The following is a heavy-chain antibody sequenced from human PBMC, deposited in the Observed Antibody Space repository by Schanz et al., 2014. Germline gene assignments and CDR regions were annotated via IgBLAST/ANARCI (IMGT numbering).Heavy chain of an antibody. D-gene: IGHD3-3*01. CDR3: VRDSFFAFDY. J-gene: IGHJ4*02. V-gene: IGHV3-23*04. CDR2: ISGSGGST. CDR1: GFNFSDYA. Sequence: EVQLVESGGGVVRPGGSLRLSCAASGFNFSDYAMCWVRQAPGKGLEWVSAISGSGGSTYYADSVKGRFTMSRDNAKNSVFLQMNSLRAEDTAVYYCVRDSFFAFDYWGQGTLVTVSS.